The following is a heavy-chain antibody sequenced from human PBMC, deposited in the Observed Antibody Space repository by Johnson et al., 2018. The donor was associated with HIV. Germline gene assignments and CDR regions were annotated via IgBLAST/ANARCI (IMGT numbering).Heavy chain of an antibody. Sequence: MQLVESGGGLVQPGGSLRHSCAASGFTFSSYAMRWVRQAPGKGLEWVSAISGSGGRTYYADSVRGRFTISRDHAKNSLYLQMNSLRAEDTAGYYCARDVAATMIVVGGAYDAFDIWGQETVVTVSS. CDR1: GFTFSSYA. CDR3: ARDVAATMIVVGGAYDAFDI. V-gene: IGHV3-23*04. D-gene: IGHD3-22*01. CDR2: ISGSGGRT. J-gene: IGHJ3*02.